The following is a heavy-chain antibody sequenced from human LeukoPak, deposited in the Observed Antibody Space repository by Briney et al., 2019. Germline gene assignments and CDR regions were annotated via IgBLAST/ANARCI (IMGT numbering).Heavy chain of an antibody. CDR2: ISGSGSST. V-gene: IGHV3-23*01. J-gene: IGHJ4*02. CDR3: AKAGGYGDFLFDS. Sequence: PTGGSLRLSCAASGFTFSSYVMTWVRQAPGKRLEWVSLISGSGSSTYYADSVKGRFTISRDNSKNTLYLQMNSLRAEDTAVYYCAKAGGYGDFLFDSWGQGTLVTVSS. D-gene: IGHD4-17*01. CDR1: GFTFSSYV.